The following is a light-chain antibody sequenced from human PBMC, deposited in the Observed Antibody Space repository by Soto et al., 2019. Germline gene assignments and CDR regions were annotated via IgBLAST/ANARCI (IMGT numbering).Light chain of an antibody. CDR3: QSADNSGVV. CDR2: EVS. Sequence: QSALTQPASVSGSPGQSITISCTGTSSDVGGYNYVSWYQHHPGKAPKVMIYEVSNRPSVISNRFSGSTSGTLVTLTISGVQAEDEADYYCQSADNSGVVFGGGTQLTVL. V-gene: IGLV2-14*01. J-gene: IGLJ2*01. CDR1: SSDVGGYNY.